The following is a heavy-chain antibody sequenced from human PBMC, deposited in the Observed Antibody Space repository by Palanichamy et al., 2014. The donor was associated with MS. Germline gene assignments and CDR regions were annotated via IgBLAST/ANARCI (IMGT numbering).Heavy chain of an antibody. CDR3: ARGPLYYDFWSPYLDH. D-gene: IGHD3-3*01. V-gene: IGHV3-74*01. CDR1: GFTVSNYW. Sequence: EVQLVESGGDLVQPGGSLRLSCAASGFTVSNYWMHWVRQAPGEGLVWVSNINSDGRSPSYADSMKGRFTISRDNAKNTLYLQMNSLRAEDTAVYYCARGPLYYDFWSPYLDHWGQGTLVTVSS. CDR2: INSDGRSP. J-gene: IGHJ4*02.